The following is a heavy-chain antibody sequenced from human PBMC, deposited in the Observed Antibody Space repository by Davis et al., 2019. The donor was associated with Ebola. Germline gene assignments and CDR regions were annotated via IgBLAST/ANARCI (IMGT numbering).Heavy chain of an antibody. CDR1: GFTFSNAW. J-gene: IGHJ4*02. V-gene: IGHV3-15*01. CDR3: TTVRGGSSGWDFDY. Sequence: PGGSLRLSCAASGFTFSNAWMSWVRQAPGKGLEWVGRIKSKTDGGTTDYAAPVKGRFTISRDDSKNTLYLQMNSLKTEDTAVYYCTTVRGGSSGWDFDYWGQGTLVTVSS. D-gene: IGHD6-19*01. CDR2: IKSKTDGGTT.